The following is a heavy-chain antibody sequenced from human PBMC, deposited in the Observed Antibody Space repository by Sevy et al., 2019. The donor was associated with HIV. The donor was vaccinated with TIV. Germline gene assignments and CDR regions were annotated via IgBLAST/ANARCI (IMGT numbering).Heavy chain of an antibody. Sequence: ASVKVSCKASGYTFTSYGISWVRQAPGQGLEWMGWISAYNGNTNYTQKLQGRVTMTTDTSTSTAYMELRSLRSDDTAVYYCARDSSSFYAFDIWGQGTMVTVSS. J-gene: IGHJ3*02. CDR2: ISAYNGNT. D-gene: IGHD6-13*01. CDR1: GYTFTSYG. CDR3: ARDSSSFYAFDI. V-gene: IGHV1-18*01.